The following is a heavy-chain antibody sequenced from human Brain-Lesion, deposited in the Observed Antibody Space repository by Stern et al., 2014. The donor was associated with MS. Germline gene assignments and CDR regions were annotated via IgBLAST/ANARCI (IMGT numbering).Heavy chain of an antibody. CDR2: IWYDGTEE. Sequence: QVQLVQSGGGVVQPGRSLRLSCAASGFTFENYGMHWVRQAPGNGLEWVALIWYDGTEEYYTDSVKGRFTIFRDNSKRILYLQMNRLRAEDTAVYYCARRRSLLGPYAMDVWGQGTPVIVSS. CDR3: ARRRSLLGPYAMDV. V-gene: IGHV3-33*01. CDR1: GFTFENYG. J-gene: IGHJ6*02. D-gene: IGHD3-16*01.